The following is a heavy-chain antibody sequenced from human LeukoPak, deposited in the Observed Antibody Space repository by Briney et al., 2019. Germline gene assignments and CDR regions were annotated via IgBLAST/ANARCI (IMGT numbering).Heavy chain of an antibody. Sequence: ASVKVSCKASGYTFPSYYMHWVRQAPAQGREWMGIINASGGSTSYAQKFQGRVTMTRDTSTSTVYMELSSLRSEDTAVYYCARGTGCSGGSCYTLLEDYWGQGTLVTVSS. CDR2: INASGGST. D-gene: IGHD2-15*01. J-gene: IGHJ4*02. V-gene: IGHV1-46*01. CDR3: ARGTGCSGGSCYTLLEDY. CDR1: GYTFPSYY.